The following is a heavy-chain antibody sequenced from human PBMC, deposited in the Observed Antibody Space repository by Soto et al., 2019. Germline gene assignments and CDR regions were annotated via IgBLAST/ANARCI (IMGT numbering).Heavy chain of an antibody. CDR1: GFTFSSYG. CDR3: ARDRGYYYGMDV. V-gene: IGHV3-33*01. Sequence: QVQLVESGGGVVQPGRSLRLSCAASGFTFSSYGMHWVRQAPGKGLEWVAVIWYDGSNKYYADSMKGRFAISRDNSKNSLYLQMNSLRAGDTAVYYCARDRGYYYGMDVLGQGTTVTVFS. J-gene: IGHJ6*02. CDR2: IWYDGSNK.